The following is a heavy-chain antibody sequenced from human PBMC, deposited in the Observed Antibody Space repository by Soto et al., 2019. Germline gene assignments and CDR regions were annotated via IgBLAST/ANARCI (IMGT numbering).Heavy chain of an antibody. J-gene: IGHJ5*02. D-gene: IGHD3-3*01. V-gene: IGHV3-49*03. CDR2: IRSRAYGGTT. CDR1: GFTFGDNA. CDR3: TRGWIFGPLINWFDP. Sequence: EVQLVESGGHMVQPGRSLRLSCTASGFTFGDNAMSWFRQAPGEGLEWVGFIRSRAYGGTTEYAASAKGRFTISRDDSKSIAYLQMNSLKTEDTALYYCTRGWIFGPLINWFDPWGQGTLVTVSS.